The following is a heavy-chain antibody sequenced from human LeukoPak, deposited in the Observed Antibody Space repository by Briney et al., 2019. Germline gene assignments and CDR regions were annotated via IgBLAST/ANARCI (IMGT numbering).Heavy chain of an antibody. CDR1: GGSISSGSYY. CDR3: ARADGYYYYYMDV. V-gene: IGHV4-61*02. CDR2: IYTSGST. Sequence: KPSETLSLTCTVSGGSISSGSYYWSWIRQPAGKGLEWIGRIYTSGSTNYNPSLKSRVTISVDTSKNQFSLKLSSVTAADTAVYYCARADGYYYYYMDVWGKGTTVTISS. J-gene: IGHJ6*03. D-gene: IGHD4-17*01.